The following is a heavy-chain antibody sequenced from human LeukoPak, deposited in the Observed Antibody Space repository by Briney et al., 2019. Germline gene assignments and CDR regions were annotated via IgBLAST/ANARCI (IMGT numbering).Heavy chain of an antibody. D-gene: IGHD6-6*01. V-gene: IGHV4-59*01. CDR3: ARTEHDYSSSSLDSLYYFDY. Sequence: PSETLSLTCTVSGGSISSYYWSWIRQPPGKGLDWIGYIYYSGSTNYNPSLKSRVTISLDTSKNPFSLKLNSVTAADTAVYYCARTEHDYSSSSLDSLYYFDYWGQGTLVTVSS. CDR1: GGSISSYY. CDR2: IYYSGST. J-gene: IGHJ4*02.